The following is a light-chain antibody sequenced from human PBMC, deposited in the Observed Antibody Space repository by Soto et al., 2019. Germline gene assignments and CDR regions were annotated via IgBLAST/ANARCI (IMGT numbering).Light chain of an antibody. CDR2: AAS. Sequence: IPMTQSPSSLSASVGDRVTITCRASQSISSYLAWYQQKPGKAPKLLIYAASTLQSGVPSRFSGSGSGTDFTLTISCLQSEDFATYYCQQYYSYPSLTFGGGTKVEIK. V-gene: IGKV1-8*01. CDR3: QQYYSYPSLT. CDR1: QSISSY. J-gene: IGKJ4*01.